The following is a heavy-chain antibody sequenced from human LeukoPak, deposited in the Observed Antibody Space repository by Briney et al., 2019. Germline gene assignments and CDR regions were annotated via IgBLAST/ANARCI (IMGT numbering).Heavy chain of an antibody. CDR1: GYSLTELS. CDR2: FDPRNGAT. Sequence: ASVKVSCEVSGYSLTELSMHWVRQAPGKGLEWMGGFDPRNGATYFAQNFQGRVTLTEDTSTDTSSMELRSLKSDDTAVYYCATSDRQFCSPNSCYMTFDYWGQGTLVTVSS. CDR3: ATSDRQFCSPNSCYMTFDY. V-gene: IGHV1-24*01. J-gene: IGHJ4*02. D-gene: IGHD2-2*02.